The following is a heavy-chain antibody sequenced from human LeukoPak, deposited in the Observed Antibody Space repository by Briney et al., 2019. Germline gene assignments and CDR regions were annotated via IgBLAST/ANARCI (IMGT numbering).Heavy chain of an antibody. Sequence: ASVKVSCKASGYTFTGYYMHWVRQAPGQGLEWMGWINPNSGGTNYAQKFQGRVTMTRDTSISTAYMELSRLRSGDTAVYYCAAGYSSSWSSFDYWGQGTLVTVSS. D-gene: IGHD6-13*01. CDR2: INPNSGGT. CDR1: GYTFTGYY. V-gene: IGHV1-2*02. J-gene: IGHJ4*02. CDR3: AAGYSSSWSSFDY.